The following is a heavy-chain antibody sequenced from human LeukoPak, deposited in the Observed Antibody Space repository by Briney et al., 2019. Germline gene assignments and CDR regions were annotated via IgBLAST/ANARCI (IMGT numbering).Heavy chain of an antibody. V-gene: IGHV5-51*01. CDR1: GYSFTSYW. J-gene: IGHJ3*02. Sequence: ESLKISCKGSGYSFTSYWIGWVRQMPGKGLEWMGIIYPGDSDARYSPSFQGQVTISADKSITTAYLQWSSLKASDTAMYYCARPRIAAAGVDALDIWGQGTMVTVSS. D-gene: IGHD6-13*01. CDR2: IYPGDSDA. CDR3: ARPRIAAAGVDALDI.